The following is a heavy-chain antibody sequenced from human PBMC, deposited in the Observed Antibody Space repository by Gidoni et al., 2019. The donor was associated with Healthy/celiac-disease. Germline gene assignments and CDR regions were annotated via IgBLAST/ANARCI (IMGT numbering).Heavy chain of an antibody. CDR1: GYTFTSYG. V-gene: IGHV1-18*01. D-gene: IGHD3-10*01. CDR2: SSAYNGNT. CDR3: ARGEKTLLWFRELLGYFDY. Sequence: QVQLVQSGAAVKKPGASVKVSCKASGYTFTSYGISWVRQAPGQGLEWMGWSSAYNGNTTYAQKLQGRVTMTTDTSTSTAYMELRSLRSDDTAVYYCARGEKTLLWFRELLGYFDYWGQGTLVTVSS. J-gene: IGHJ4*02.